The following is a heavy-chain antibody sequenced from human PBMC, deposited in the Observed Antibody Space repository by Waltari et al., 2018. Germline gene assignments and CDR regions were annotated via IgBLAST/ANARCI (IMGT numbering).Heavy chain of an antibody. CDR3: AKERYSSSWYYFDY. J-gene: IGHJ4*02. V-gene: IGHV3-33*06. CDR1: GFTFSSYG. Sequence: QVQLVESGGGVVQPGRSLRLSCAASGFTFSSYGMHWVRQAPGKGLEWVAVIWYDGSNKYYADSVKGRFTISRDNSKNTLYLQMNSLRAEDTAVYYCAKERYSSSWYYFDYWGQGTLVTVSS. D-gene: IGHD6-13*01. CDR2: IWYDGSNK.